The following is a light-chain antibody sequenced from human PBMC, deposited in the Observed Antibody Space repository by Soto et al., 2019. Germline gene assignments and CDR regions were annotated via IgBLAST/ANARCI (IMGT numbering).Light chain of an antibody. CDR3: QQYYTWPLT. Sequence: EIVMTQSPATLSVSPGERATLSCRASQSITRNLAWYQQSPGQAPRLLIYGASTRATGIPARFSGSGSGTEFTLTISSLQSEDFAVYYCQQYYTWPLTFGQGTRLEIK. J-gene: IGKJ5*01. V-gene: IGKV3-15*01. CDR2: GAS. CDR1: QSITRN.